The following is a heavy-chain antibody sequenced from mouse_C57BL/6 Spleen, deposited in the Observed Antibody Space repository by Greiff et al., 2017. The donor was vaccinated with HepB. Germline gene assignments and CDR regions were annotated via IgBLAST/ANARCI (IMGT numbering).Heavy chain of an antibody. CDR3: ARTGLRGPGGYYAMDY. J-gene: IGHJ4*01. Sequence: QVQLQQSGAELVRPGASVKLSCKASGYTFTDYYINWVKQRPGQGLEWIARIYPGSGNTYYNEKFKGKATLTAEKSSSTAYMQLSSLTSEDSAVYFCARTGLRGPGGYYAMDYWGQGTSFTVSS. CDR1: GYTFTDYY. CDR2: IYPGSGNT. V-gene: IGHV1-76*01. D-gene: IGHD3-1*01.